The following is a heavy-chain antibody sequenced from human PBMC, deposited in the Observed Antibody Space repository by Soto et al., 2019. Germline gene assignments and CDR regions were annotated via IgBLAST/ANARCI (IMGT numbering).Heavy chain of an antibody. Sequence: SVKVSCKASGFTFTSSAVQWVRQARGQRLEWIGWIGVGSGNTNYAQKFQERVTITRDMSTSTAYMELSSLRSEDTAVYYCAARSYSSSSLVVDYWGQGTLVTVSS. CDR2: IGVGSGNT. D-gene: IGHD6-6*01. J-gene: IGHJ4*02. CDR1: GFTFTSSA. CDR3: AARSYSSSSLVVDY. V-gene: IGHV1-58*01.